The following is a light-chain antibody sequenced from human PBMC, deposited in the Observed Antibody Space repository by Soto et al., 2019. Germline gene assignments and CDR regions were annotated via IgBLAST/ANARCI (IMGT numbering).Light chain of an antibody. CDR2: DAS. V-gene: IGKV1-33*01. CDR1: QAISNY. Sequence: DIPMTQSPSSLSASVGDRVTITCKASQAISNYLNWYQKKPGKAPKLLIYDASNLETGVPSRFSGSGSGTDFPFTISSLQPEDIATYYCQQYDNLLLTFGGGTKVEIK. CDR3: QQYDNLLLT. J-gene: IGKJ4*01.